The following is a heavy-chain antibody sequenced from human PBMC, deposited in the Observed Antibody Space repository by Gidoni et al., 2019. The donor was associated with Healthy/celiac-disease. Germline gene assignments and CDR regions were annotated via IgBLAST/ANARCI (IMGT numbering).Heavy chain of an antibody. CDR2: IYYSGST. V-gene: IGHV4-39*01. D-gene: IGHD2-8*01. J-gene: IGHJ6*02. CDR1: GGSISSSSYY. CDR3: ARQGKDCTNGVCYIGRYGMDV. Sequence: QLQLQASGPGLVKPSETLSLTCTVSGGSISSSSYYWGWIRQPPGKGLEWIGSIYYSGSTYYNPSLKSRVTISVDTSKNQFSLKLSSVTAADTAVYYCARQGKDCTNGVCYIGRYGMDVWGQGTTVTVSS.